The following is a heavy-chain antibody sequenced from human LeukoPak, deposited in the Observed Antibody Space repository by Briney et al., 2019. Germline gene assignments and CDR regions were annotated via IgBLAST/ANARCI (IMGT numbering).Heavy chain of an antibody. D-gene: IGHD6-19*01. J-gene: IGHJ4*02. CDR3: AKDRRPGIAVAGTIDS. V-gene: IGHV3-23*01. Sequence: GGSLRLSCAASGFSFKTYAMTWVRQAPGKVLEWVSTISDSGPATYYADSVKGRFTISRDNSKNTLSLQMNNLRAEDTAVYYCAKDRRPGIAVAGTIDSWGQGTLVTVSS. CDR2: ISDSGPAT. CDR1: GFSFKTYA.